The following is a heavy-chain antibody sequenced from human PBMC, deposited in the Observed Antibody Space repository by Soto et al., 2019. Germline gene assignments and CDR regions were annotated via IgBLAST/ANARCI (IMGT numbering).Heavy chain of an antibody. Sequence: GASVKVSCKVSGYTLTELSMHWVRQAPGKGLEWMGGFDPEDGETIYAQKFQGRVTMTEDTSTDTAYMELSSLRSEDTAVYYCATSDKGSIAVAGTRWFDPWDQGTLVTVS. CDR1: GYTLTELS. CDR2: FDPEDGET. CDR3: ATSDKGSIAVAGTRWFDP. V-gene: IGHV1-24*01. D-gene: IGHD6-19*01. J-gene: IGHJ5*02.